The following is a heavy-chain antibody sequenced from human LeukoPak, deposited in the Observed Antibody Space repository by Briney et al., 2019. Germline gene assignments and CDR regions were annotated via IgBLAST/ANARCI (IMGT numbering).Heavy chain of an antibody. J-gene: IGHJ4*02. V-gene: IGHV1-69*13. D-gene: IGHD6-6*01. CDR2: IIPIFGTA. CDR3: ARVGSDSSSSFSFDY. CDR1: GGTFSSYA. Sequence: SVKVSCKASGGTFSSYAISWVRQAPGQGLEWMGGIIPIFGTANYAQKFQGRVTTTADESTSTAYMELSSLRSEDTAVYYCARVGSDSSSSFSFDYWGQGTLVTVSS.